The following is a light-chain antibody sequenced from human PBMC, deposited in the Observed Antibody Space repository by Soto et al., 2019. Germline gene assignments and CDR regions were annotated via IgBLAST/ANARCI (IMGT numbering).Light chain of an antibody. CDR1: SSDVGCYNY. J-gene: IGLJ1*01. Sequence: LALTQPASVSGSPERSITISCTETSSDVGCYNYVSWYQQHPGKAPKLMISDVSNRPSGVSNRFSGSKSGNTASLTISGLQTEDEADYYCSLYTTSSTYVFGTGTQLTVL. CDR3: SLYTTSSTYV. V-gene: IGLV2-14*01. CDR2: DVS.